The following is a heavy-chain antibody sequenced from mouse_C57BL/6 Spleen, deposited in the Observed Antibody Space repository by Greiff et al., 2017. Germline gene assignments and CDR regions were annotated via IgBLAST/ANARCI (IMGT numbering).Heavy chain of an antibody. CDR2: IHPNSGST. D-gene: IGHD1-1*01. Sequence: QVQLQQPGAELVKPGASVKLSCKASGYTFNSYWMHWVKQRPGQGLEWIGMIHPNSGSTNYNEKFKSKATLTVDKSSSTAYMQLSSLTSEDSAVYCCPSTTVVATENYDMDDWGKGTSVTVSS. J-gene: IGHJ4*01. V-gene: IGHV1-64*01. CDR1: GYTFNSYW. CDR3: PSTTVVATENYDMDD.